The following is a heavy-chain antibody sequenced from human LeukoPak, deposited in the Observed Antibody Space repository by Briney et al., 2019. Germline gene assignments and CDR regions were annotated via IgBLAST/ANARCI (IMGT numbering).Heavy chain of an antibody. V-gene: IGHV3-7*01. CDR3: ARGGGDL. Sequence: GGALGLSCAAPGITLNNFWMSGGRPAPGKGLEWVANIQHDRNEGDYVHSVKGRFTISRDNANNLLYIRMNSLRVEDTAVYYCARGGGDLWGQGTLVTVSS. CDR2: IQHDRNEG. CDR1: GITLNNFW. D-gene: IGHD3-16*01. J-gene: IGHJ5*02.